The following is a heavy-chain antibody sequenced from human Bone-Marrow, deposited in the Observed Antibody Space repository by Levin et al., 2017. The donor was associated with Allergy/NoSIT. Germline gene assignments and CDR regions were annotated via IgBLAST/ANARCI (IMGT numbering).Heavy chain of an antibody. CDR2: VDKSGSDY. Sequence: LSLTCVVSGFSFSAHYMSWVRQAPGKGLEWISKVDKSGSDYFYADSIKGRFTISRDNTRNSLYLEMNSLRVEDTAIYYCTKEDWWRFDFWGQGALVTVSS. D-gene: IGHD2-8*02. V-gene: IGHV3-11*01. J-gene: IGHJ4*02. CDR3: TKEDWWRFDF. CDR1: GFSFSAHY.